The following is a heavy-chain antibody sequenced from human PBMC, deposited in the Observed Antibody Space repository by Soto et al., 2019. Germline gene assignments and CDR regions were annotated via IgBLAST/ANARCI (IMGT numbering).Heavy chain of an antibody. CDR3: ARLLLSGEALLVL. CDR1: GGSISSYY. CDR2: IYYSGST. Sequence: TLSLTCTVSGGSISSYYWRWIRQPPGKGLEWIGYIYYSGSTNYNPSLKSRVTISVDTSKNQFSLKLSSVTAADTAVYYCARLLLSGEALLVLWGQGTQDTVTS. V-gene: IGHV4-59*01. D-gene: IGHD3-10*01. J-gene: IGHJ4*02.